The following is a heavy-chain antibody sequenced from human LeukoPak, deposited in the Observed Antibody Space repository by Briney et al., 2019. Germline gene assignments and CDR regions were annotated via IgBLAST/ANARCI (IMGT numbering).Heavy chain of an antibody. CDR2: INHNGNVN. J-gene: IGHJ6*02. CDR1: GFTFSSYW. V-gene: IGHV3-7*03. CDR3: ARGGGLDV. Sequence: SGGSLRLSCAASGFTFSSYWMNWARQAPGKGLEWVASINHNGNVNYYVDSVKGQFTISRDNAKDSLYLQMSNLRAEDTAVYFCARGGGLDVWGQGATVTVSS. D-gene: IGHD3-16*01.